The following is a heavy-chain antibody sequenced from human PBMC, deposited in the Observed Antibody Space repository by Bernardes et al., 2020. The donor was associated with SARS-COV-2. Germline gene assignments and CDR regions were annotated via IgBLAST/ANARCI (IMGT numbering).Heavy chain of an antibody. CDR2: IKRKTDGVTT. Sequence: GGSLRLSCAASGFIFSNSWMNWVRQAPGKGLEWVGHIKRKTDGVTTDYAAPVKGRFTISGDDSKNTMYLQMNSLKTEDTAVYYCTTGAEIYYDSSGFSYYFDFWGQGTLVTVSS. V-gene: IGHV3-15*07. CDR1: GFIFSNSW. CDR3: TTGAEIYYDSSGFSYYFDF. D-gene: IGHD3-22*01. J-gene: IGHJ4*02.